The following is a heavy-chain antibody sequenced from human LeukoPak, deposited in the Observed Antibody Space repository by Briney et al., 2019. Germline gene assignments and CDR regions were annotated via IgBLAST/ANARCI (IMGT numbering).Heavy chain of an antibody. CDR1: GFTFDDYA. Sequence: PGRSLRLSCAASGFTFDDYAMHWVRQAPGKGLEWISYMSSTGNTIYYAESVKGRFTVSRDSANNSMSLQMTSLRAEDSAVYYCARSSSYFTYFDLWGRDILVTVSS. CDR2: MSSTGNTI. CDR3: ARSSSYFTYFDL. D-gene: IGHD2/OR15-2a*01. J-gene: IGHJ2*01. V-gene: IGHV3-48*03.